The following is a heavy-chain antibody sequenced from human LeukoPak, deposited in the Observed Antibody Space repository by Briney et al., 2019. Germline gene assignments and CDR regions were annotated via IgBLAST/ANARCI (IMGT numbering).Heavy chain of an antibody. D-gene: IGHD3-10*01. CDR3: ARDEAYGSGSYSPSATFDY. J-gene: IGHJ4*02. Sequence: GSLRLSCAASGFTFSSYGMHWVRQAPGKGLEWVAVIWYDGSNKYYADSVKGRFTISRDNPKNTLYLQMNSLRAEDTAVYYCARDEAYGSGSYSPSATFDYWGQGTPVTVSS. CDR2: IWYDGSNK. V-gene: IGHV3-33*01. CDR1: GFTFSSYG.